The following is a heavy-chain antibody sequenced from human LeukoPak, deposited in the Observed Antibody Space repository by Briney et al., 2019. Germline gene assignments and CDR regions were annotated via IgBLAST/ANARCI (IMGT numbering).Heavy chain of an antibody. D-gene: IGHD1-26*01. CDR1: GFTFSSYA. CDR3: AKDRGWWELHFDY. J-gene: IGHJ4*02. Sequence: GGSLRLSCAASGFTFSSYAMSWVRQAPGKGLEWVSAISGGGDSTYYADSVKGRFTFSRDNSKNTLYLQINSLRAEDTAVYYCAKDRGWWELHFDYWGQGTLVTVSS. CDR2: ISGGGDST. V-gene: IGHV3-23*01.